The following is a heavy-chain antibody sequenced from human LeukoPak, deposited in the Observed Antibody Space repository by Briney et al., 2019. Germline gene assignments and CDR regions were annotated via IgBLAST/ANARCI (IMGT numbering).Heavy chain of an antibody. Sequence: GGSLRLSCTASGFTFGDYAMSWVRQAPGKGLEWVGFIRSKAYGGTTEYAASVKGRFTISRDDSKGIAYLQMNSLKTEDTAVYYCTRVGCSGGSCYSTQYFQHWGQGTLVTVSS. J-gene: IGHJ1*01. V-gene: IGHV3-49*04. D-gene: IGHD2-15*01. CDR2: IRSKAYGGTT. CDR1: GFTFGDYA. CDR3: TRVGCSGGSCYSTQYFQH.